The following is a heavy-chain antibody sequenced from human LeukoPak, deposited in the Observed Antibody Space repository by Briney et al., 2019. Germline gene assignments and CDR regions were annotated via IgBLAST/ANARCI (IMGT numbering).Heavy chain of an antibody. CDR1: GFMFTSYW. CDR3: ARGGRQGAFDI. V-gene: IGHV3-7*01. CDR2: IKEDGSEK. J-gene: IGHJ3*02. D-gene: IGHD6-25*01. Sequence: GGSLRLSCAASGFMFTSYWMTWVRQAPGKGLEWVANIKEDGSEKYYVDSVKGRFTISRDNAKNSLYLQMNCLRAEDTAVYYCARGGRQGAFDICGQGTIVTVSS.